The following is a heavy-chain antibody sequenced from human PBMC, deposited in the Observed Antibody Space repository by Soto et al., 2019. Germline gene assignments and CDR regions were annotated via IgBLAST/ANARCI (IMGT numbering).Heavy chain of an antibody. CDR2: MNPNSGNT. CDR3: ARYSSGWSNWFDP. CDR1: GYTFTSYD. J-gene: IGHJ5*02. D-gene: IGHD6-19*01. V-gene: IGHV1-8*01. Sequence: ASVKVSCKASGYTFTSYDINWVRQATGQGLEWMGWMNPNSGNTGYAQKFQGGVTVTRNTSISTAYMELSSLRSEDTAVYYCARYSSGWSNWFDPWGQGTLVTVSS.